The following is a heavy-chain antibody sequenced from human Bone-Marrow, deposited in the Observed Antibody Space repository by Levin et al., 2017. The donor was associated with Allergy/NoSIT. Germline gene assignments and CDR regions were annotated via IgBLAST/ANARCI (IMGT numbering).Heavy chain of an antibody. J-gene: IGHJ4*02. CDR2: ITGSSGYA. CDR3: ARSSSGDYGDY. CDR1: GFTFSDYY. V-gene: IGHV3-11*03. D-gene: IGHD4-17*01. Sequence: PGGSLRLSCAASGFTFSDYYMTWIRQAPGKGLQWVSYITGSSGYANYADSVKGRFTISRDNTKNSVYLQMNSLRAEDTAVYYCARSSSGDYGDYWGQGTLVTVSS.